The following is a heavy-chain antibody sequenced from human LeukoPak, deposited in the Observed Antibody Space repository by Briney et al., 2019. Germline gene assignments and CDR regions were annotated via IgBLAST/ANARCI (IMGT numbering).Heavy chain of an antibody. V-gene: IGHV3-23*01. CDR1: VFTFTTYV. Sequence: PGGALTLSCSSSVFTFTTYVMNWVGQAPAKGREWVSGIGGSGIRTYYADYVKGRFTISRDNSKNKLYLQMNSQRGEDRAVYYCVKYGAWGWELSWDSENWGQGTLVTVSS. D-gene: IGHD1-26*01. CDR3: VKYGAWGWELSWDSEN. CDR2: IGGSGIRT. J-gene: IGHJ4*02.